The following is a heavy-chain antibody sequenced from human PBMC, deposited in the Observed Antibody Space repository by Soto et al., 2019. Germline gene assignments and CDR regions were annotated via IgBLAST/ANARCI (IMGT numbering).Heavy chain of an antibody. J-gene: IGHJ3*02. CDR2: IYYSGST. CDR1: GCSISSYY. Sequence: PSESLSLTCTVSGCSISSYYWSWIRQPPGKGLEWIGYIYYSGSTNYNPSLKSRVTISVDTSKNQFSLKLSSVTAADTAVYYCARGVDESHDAFDIWGQGTMVTVSS. V-gene: IGHV4-59*01. CDR3: ARGVDESHDAFDI.